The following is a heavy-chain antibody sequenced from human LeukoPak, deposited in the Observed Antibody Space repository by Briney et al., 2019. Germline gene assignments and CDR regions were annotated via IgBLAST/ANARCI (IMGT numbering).Heavy chain of an antibody. J-gene: IGHJ5*02. CDR2: ISVYNGNT. CDR1: GYTFTSYG. CDR3: ARDQLSRGVWFDP. D-gene: IGHD1-1*01. V-gene: IGHV1-18*01. Sequence: GASVKVSCKAPGYTFTSYGISWVRQAPGQGLEWMGWISVYNGNTNYAQKLQGRVTMTTDTSTSTAYMELRSLRSDDTAVYYCARDQLSRGVWFDPWGRGTLVTVSS.